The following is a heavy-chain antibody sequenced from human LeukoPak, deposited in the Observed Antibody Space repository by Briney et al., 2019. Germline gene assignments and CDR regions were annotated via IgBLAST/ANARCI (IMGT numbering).Heavy chain of an antibody. CDR3: ARDSYYDSSGYYFDY. Sequence: SVKVSCKASGYTFTSYGISWVRQAPGQGLEWMGGIIPIFGTANYAQKFQGRVTITADESTSTAYMELSSLRSEDTAVYYCARDSYYDSSGYYFDYWGQGTLVTVSS. CDR1: GYTFTSYG. V-gene: IGHV1-69*13. CDR2: IIPIFGTA. J-gene: IGHJ4*02. D-gene: IGHD3-22*01.